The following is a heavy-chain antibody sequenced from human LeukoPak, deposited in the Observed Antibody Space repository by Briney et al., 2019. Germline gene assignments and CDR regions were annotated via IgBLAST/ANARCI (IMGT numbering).Heavy chain of an antibody. CDR2: IYYSGST. CDR3: ARRGYGDYVNWFDP. V-gene: IGHV4-59*08. CDR1: GGSISSYY. D-gene: IGHD4-17*01. J-gene: IGHJ5*02. Sequence: SETLSLTCTVSGGSISSYYWSWIRQPPGKGLEWIGYIYYSGSTNYNPSLKSRVTISVDTSKNQFSLKLSSVTAADTAVYYCARRGYGDYVNWFDPWGQGTLVTVSS.